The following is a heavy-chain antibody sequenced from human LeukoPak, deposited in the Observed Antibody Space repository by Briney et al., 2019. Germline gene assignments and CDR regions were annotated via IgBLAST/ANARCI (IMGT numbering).Heavy chain of an antibody. V-gene: IGHV1-69*05. CDR1: GGTFSSYA. J-gene: IGHJ4*02. CDR3: ASHHSAAGTPYYFDY. Sequence: SVKVSCKASGGTFSSYAISWVRQAPGQGLEWMGGIIPIFGTANYAQKFQGRVTITTDESTSTAYTELSSLRSEDTAVYYCASHHSAAGTPYYFDYWGQGTLVTVSS. D-gene: IGHD6-13*01. CDR2: IIPIFGTA.